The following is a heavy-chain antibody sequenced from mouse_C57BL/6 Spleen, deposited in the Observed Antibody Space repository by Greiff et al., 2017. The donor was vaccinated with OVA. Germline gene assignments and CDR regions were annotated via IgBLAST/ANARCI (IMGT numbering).Heavy chain of an antibody. Sequence: VQLQQPGAELVRPGSSVKLSCKASGYTFTSYWMHWVKQRPIQGLEWIGNIDPSDSETHYNQKFKDKATLTVDKSSSTAYMQLSSLTSEASAVYYCARQPDAMDYWGQGTSVTVSS. J-gene: IGHJ4*01. CDR1: GYTFTSYW. CDR2: IDPSDSET. V-gene: IGHV1-52*01. CDR3: ARQPDAMDY.